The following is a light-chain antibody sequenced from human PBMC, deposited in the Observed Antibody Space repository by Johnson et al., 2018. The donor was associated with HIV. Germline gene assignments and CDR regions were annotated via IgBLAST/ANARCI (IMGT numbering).Light chain of an antibody. Sequence: QSVLTQPPSVYAAPGQKVTISCSGSSSNIGSNYVSWYQQLPGTAPRLLISANNERPSGIPDRFSASKSGTSATLGITGLQTGDEGDYYCGTWDSSLSFYVFGTGTKVTVL. V-gene: IGLV1-51*01. CDR2: ANN. CDR3: GTWDSSLSFYV. CDR1: SSNIGSNY. J-gene: IGLJ1*01.